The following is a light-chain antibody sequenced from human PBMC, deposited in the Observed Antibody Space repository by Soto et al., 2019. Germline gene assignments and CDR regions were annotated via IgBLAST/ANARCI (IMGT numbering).Light chain of an antibody. Sequence: DIQMTQSPSPLSASVGDRVTITCRASQSISTYLNWYQQKRGEAPNLLIYSTSTLQSGVPSRFSGSGSGTGFTLTISSLRPEDFATYYCQQSYSTPPTFGRGTKVDIK. CDR1: QSISTY. CDR2: STS. V-gene: IGKV1-39*01. CDR3: QQSYSTPPT. J-gene: IGKJ2*01.